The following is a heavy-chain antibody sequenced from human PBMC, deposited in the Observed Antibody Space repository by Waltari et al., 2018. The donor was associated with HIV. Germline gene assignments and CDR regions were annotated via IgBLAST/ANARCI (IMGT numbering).Heavy chain of an antibody. J-gene: IGHJ3*02. D-gene: IGHD3-22*01. CDR3: ARWATYYDGFDI. Sequence: QVQLQESGPGLATPSEPLSLTCPVSGGSIGSYYWSWIRRPPGKGLEWIGYIHYSGSTKFNPSLKSRVSTSVDTSNNQFSLRLTSVTPADTAVYYCARWATYYDGFDIWGQGTMVTVSS. CDR2: IHYSGST. CDR1: GGSIGSYY. V-gene: IGHV4-59*01.